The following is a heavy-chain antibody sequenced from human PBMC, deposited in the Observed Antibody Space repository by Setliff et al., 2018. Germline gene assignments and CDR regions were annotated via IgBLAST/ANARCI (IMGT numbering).Heavy chain of an antibody. CDR3: ARDRQGDGNYYMDV. D-gene: IGHD1-1*01. CDR2: IRNDGTEK. J-gene: IGHJ6*03. CDR1: GLTFSSYG. Sequence: PGGSLRLSCAASGLTFSSYGIHWVRQAPGKGLEWVAFIRNDGTEKFHTDPVKGRFTISRDNAKNTVYLQMNSLGAEDTAIYYCARDRQGDGNYYMDVWGKGTTVTVSS. V-gene: IGHV3-30*02.